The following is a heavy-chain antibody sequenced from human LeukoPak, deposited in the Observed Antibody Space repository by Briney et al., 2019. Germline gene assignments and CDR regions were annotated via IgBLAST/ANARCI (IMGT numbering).Heavy chain of an antibody. Sequence: SETLSLTCTVSGGSISGSSYYWGWIRQPPGKGLEWIGSIYYSGSTYYNPSLKSRVTISVDTSKNQFSLKLSSVTAADTAVYYCASYMVRGVTANWFDPWGQGTLVTVSS. CDR3: ASYMVRGVTANWFDP. J-gene: IGHJ5*02. V-gene: IGHV4-39*07. CDR2: IYYSGST. CDR1: GGSISGSSYY. D-gene: IGHD3-10*01.